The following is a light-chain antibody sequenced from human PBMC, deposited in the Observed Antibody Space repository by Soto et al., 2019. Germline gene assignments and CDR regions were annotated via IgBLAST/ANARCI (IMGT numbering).Light chain of an antibody. CDR2: AAS. Sequence: DIQMTQSPSSVSASVGDGVTITCRASQGISTSLGWYQQKLGKAPKLLIYAASSLQSGVPSRFSGTGSGTDFTLTISSLQPEDFATYYCQQTNSFPLTFGGGTKVEIK. CDR3: QQTNSFPLT. V-gene: IGKV1D-12*01. CDR1: QGISTS. J-gene: IGKJ4*01.